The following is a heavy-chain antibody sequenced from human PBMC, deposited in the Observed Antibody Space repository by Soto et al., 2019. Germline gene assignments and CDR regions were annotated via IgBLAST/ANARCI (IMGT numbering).Heavy chain of an antibody. V-gene: IGHV3-30-3*01. D-gene: IGHD2-21*01. CDR1: GFTFSSYA. CDR2: ISYDGSNK. CDR3: AREGIEGMGPFDY. Sequence: GGSLRLSCAASGFTFSSYAMHWVRQAPGKGLEWVAVISYDGSNKYYADSVKGRFTISRDNSKNTLYLQMNSLRAEDTAVYYCAREGIEGMGPFDYWGQGTLVTVSS. J-gene: IGHJ4*02.